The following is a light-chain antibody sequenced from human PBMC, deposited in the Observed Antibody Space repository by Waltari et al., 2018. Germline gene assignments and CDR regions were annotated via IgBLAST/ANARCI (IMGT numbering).Light chain of an antibody. Sequence: QLVLTQSPSASASLGASVNLTCTLSSGHSNNAIAWHQQQPEKGPRYLMRVNSDGSHNKGDGIPDRFSGSSSGAGRYLTISSLQSEDEADYYCQTWGTGIGVFGGGTKLTVL. J-gene: IGLJ3*02. CDR1: SGHSNNA. V-gene: IGLV4-69*02. CDR2: VNSDGSH. CDR3: QTWGTGIGV.